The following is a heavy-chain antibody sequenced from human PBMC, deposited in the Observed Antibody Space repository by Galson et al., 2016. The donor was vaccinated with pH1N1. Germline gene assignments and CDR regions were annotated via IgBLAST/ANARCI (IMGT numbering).Heavy chain of an antibody. J-gene: IGHJ4*01. CDR1: GYRFRDYY. CDR3: AREVGRASAGTTD. D-gene: IGHD6-13*01. CDR2: VDPKTGGT. V-gene: IGHV1-2*06. Sequence: SVKVSCKASGYRFRDYYVHWVRQAPGHGLEWIGRVDPKTGGTKYGQKFQGRVTMTSNTSITTGYMELTRLKSDDTALYYCAREVGRASAGTTDWGQGTLVPVSS.